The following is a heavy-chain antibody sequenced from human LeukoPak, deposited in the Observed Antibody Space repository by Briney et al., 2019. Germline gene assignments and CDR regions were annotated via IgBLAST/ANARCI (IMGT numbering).Heavy chain of an antibody. V-gene: IGHV3-43*02. J-gene: IGHJ4*02. D-gene: IGHD4-17*01. CDR1: GFTFDDYA. CDR3: AKGWNGDYAFDY. Sequence: PGGSLRLSCAASGFTFDDYAMHWVRQAPGKGLEWVSLVSGDGGSTYYADSVKGRFAISRGNSKNSLYLQMNSLRTEDTALYYCAKGWNGDYAFDYWGQGTLVTVSS. CDR2: VSGDGGST.